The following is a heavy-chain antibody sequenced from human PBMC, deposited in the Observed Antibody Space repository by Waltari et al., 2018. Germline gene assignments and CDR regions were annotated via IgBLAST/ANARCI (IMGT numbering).Heavy chain of an antibody. CDR1: GYSFTSYW. D-gene: IGHD3-22*01. CDR2: IYPGDSDT. J-gene: IGHJ3*02. Sequence: EVQLVQSGAEVKQPGESLKISCKGSGYSFTSYWIGWVRQMPGKGLEWMGIIYPGDSDTRYSPSFQVQVTTSADKSISTAYLKWSSLKASDTAMYYCARRDDSSGYPGCDAFDIWGQGTMVTVSS. V-gene: IGHV5-51*01. CDR3: ARRDDSSGYPGCDAFDI.